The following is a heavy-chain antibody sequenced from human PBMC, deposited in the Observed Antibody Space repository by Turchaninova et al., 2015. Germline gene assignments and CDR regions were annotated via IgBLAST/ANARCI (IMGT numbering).Heavy chain of an antibody. Sequence: WGSLTISCAASGFTFSSYSVAMVRQAPGKGQGWGSVISGTGAYTYYADSVKSQFTVSRDNSKNTLYLQLNSLRAEDKAVYCCAKDPVGWPIYGHLPPGPYGIDVWGQGTTVTVSS. J-gene: IGHJ6*02. V-gene: IGHV3-23*01. CDR1: GFTFSSYS. CDR3: AKDPVGWPIYGHLPPGPYGIDV. D-gene: IGHD3-3*01. CDR2: ISGTGAYT.